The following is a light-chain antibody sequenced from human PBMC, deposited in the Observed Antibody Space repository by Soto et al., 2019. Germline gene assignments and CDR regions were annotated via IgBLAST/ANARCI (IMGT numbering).Light chain of an antibody. CDR2: GAS. V-gene: IGKV3-15*01. J-gene: IGKJ1*01. CDR3: QQHNNWPRT. Sequence: EIVMTQSPATLSVSPGERATLSCRASQSVSSNLVWYQQKPGQAPRLLIYGASTRATGIPARFSGSGSGTEFTLTISSPQSEDFAVYYCQQHNNWPRTFGQGTKVEIK. CDR1: QSVSSN.